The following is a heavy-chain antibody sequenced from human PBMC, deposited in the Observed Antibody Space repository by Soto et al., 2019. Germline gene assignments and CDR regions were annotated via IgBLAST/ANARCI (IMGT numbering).Heavy chain of an antibody. J-gene: IGHJ4*02. V-gene: IGHV3-33*01. CDR3: GREGVGDRVFLGSFDS. Sequence: QVQLVESGGGVVQPGRSLRLSCVVSESIFSGYGMHWVRQAPGKGLEWVAIIRFDGTNIYYADSVKGRFAISRDNSRTRFYRKRDSLRAEDTAFYFCGREGVGDRVFLGSFDSWARGALFTVS. CDR2: IRFDGTNI. D-gene: IGHD1-26*01. CDR1: ESIFSGYG.